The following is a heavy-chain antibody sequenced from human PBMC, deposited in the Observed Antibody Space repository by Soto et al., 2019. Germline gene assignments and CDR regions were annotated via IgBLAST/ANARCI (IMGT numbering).Heavy chain of an antibody. J-gene: IGHJ6*02. Sequence: EVQLLESGGGLVQPGGSLRLSCAASGFTFSSYAMSWVRQAPGKGLEWVSAISGSGGSTYYADSVKGRFTISRDNAKNTLYLQMDSLRAEDTAVYYCAGNAPRGYGSGDYYGMDVWGQGTTVTVSS. D-gene: IGHD3-10*01. CDR1: GFTFSSYA. V-gene: IGHV3-23*01. CDR3: AGNAPRGYGSGDYYGMDV. CDR2: ISGSGGST.